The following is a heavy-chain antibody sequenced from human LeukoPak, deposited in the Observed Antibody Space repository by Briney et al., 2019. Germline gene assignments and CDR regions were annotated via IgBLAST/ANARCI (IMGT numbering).Heavy chain of an antibody. CDR1: GYTFTGYY. V-gene: IGHV1-2*02. Sequence: ASVKVSCKASGYTFTGYYMHWVRQAPGQGLEWMGWINPNSGGTNYAQKFQGRVTMTRDTSISTAYMELSRLRPDDTAVYYCARDNIGGHSYASYDAFDIWGQGTMVTVSS. CDR3: ARDNIGGHSYASYDAFDI. CDR2: INPNSGGT. D-gene: IGHD5-18*01. J-gene: IGHJ3*02.